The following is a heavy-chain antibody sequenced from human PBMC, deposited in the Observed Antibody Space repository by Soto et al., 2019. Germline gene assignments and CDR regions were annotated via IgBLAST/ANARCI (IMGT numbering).Heavy chain of an antibody. CDR3: ARGGYSGSYYDGMDV. D-gene: IGHD1-26*01. CDR2: IIPIFGTA. CDR1: GGTFSSYA. Sequence: SVKVSCKASGGTFSSYAISWVRQAPGQGLEWMGGIIPIFGTANYAQKFQGRVTITADESTSTAYMELSSLRSEDTAVYYCARGGYSGSYYDGMDVWGQGTPGTVSS. V-gene: IGHV1-69*13. J-gene: IGHJ6*02.